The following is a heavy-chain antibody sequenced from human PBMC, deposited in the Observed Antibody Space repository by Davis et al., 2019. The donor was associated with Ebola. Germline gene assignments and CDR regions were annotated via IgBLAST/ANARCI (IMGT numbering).Heavy chain of an antibody. V-gene: IGHV3-7*03. CDR3: TRSLDY. Sequence: GESLKISCAASGFTFNNYWMDWVRQAPGKGLEWVANINQDGSEKYYVDSVKGRFTISRDNAKNSLYLQMNSLRGEDTALYYCTRSLDYWGQGTLVTVSS. CDR2: INQDGSEK. CDR1: GFTFNNYW. J-gene: IGHJ4*02.